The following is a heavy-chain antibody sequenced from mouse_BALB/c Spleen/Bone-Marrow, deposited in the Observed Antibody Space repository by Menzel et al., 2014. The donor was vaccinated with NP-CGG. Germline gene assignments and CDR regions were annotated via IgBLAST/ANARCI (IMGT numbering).Heavy chain of an antibody. CDR3: ARSYDGCYGFAY. D-gene: IGHD2-3*01. CDR2: ISSGSSTI. J-gene: IGHJ3*01. Sequence: EVKLMESGGGLVQPGGSRKLSCAASGFTFSSFGMHWVRQAPEKGLEWVAYISSGSSTIYYADTVKGRFTISRDNPKNTLFLQMTSLRSGDTAMYYCARSYDGCYGFAYWGQGTLVTVSA. CDR1: GFTFSSFG. V-gene: IGHV5-17*02.